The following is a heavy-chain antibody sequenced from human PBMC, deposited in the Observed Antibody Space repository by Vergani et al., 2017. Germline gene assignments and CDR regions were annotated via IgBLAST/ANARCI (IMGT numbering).Heavy chain of an antibody. J-gene: IGHJ4*02. CDR2: IKQDGSEK. Sequence: EVQLVESGGGLVQPGGSLRLSCAASGFTFSSYWMSWVRQAPGKGLEWVANIKQDGSEKYYVDSVKGRFTISRDNAKNSLYLQMNSLRAEDTAVYYCARGLPYTYYDFCSGYRHNYYFDYWGQGTLVTVSS. D-gene: IGHD3-3*01. CDR3: ARGLPYTYYDFCSGYRHNYYFDY. CDR1: GFTFSSYW. V-gene: IGHV3-7*01.